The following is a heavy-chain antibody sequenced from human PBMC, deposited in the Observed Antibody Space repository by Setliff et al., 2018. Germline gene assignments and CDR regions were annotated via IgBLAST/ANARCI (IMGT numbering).Heavy chain of an antibody. CDR3: ATAVSWIQLVLYPQGHPEPFDY. J-gene: IGHJ4*02. D-gene: IGHD5-18*01. Sequence: ASVKVSCKASGYTFTSYDINWVRRATGQGLEWMGWMNPNSGNTGYAQKFQGRVTMTRNTSISTAYMELSSLRSEDTAVYYCATAVSWIQLVLYPQGHPEPFDYWGQGTLVTVSS. CDR1: GYTFTSYD. CDR2: MNPNSGNT. V-gene: IGHV1-8*02.